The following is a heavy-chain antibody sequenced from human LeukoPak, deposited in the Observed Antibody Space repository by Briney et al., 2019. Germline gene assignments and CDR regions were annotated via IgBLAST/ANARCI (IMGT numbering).Heavy chain of an antibody. CDR3: ARRRDMYNVFPY. J-gene: IGHJ4*01. V-gene: IGHV1-69*06. Sequence: SVKVSCKGSGGSFNNYAITWVRQAPGQGLEWMGGIIPVLGSPNYAQKFQGRVTITADTSTSTAYMELSSLRSEDTAIYYCARRRDMYNVFPYWGQGTLVTVSA. CDR1: GGSFNNYA. D-gene: IGHD5-24*01. CDR2: IIPVLGSP.